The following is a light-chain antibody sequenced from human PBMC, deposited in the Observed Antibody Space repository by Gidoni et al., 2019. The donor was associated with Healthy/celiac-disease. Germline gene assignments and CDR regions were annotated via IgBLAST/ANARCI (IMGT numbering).Light chain of an antibody. CDR1: SSHIGAGYD. J-gene: IGLJ2*01. Sequence: QSVLTQPPSVSGAPGQRVPISCTGSSSHIGAGYDVHWYQQLPGTAPKLLIYGNSNRPSGVPDRFSGSKSGTSASLAITGLQAEDEADYYCQSYDSSLSGSGVFGGGTKLTV. CDR3: QSYDSSLSGSGV. V-gene: IGLV1-40*01. CDR2: GNS.